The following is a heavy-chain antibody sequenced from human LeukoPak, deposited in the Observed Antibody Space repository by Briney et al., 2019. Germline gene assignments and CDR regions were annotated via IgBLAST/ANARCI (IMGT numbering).Heavy chain of an antibody. CDR3: SRHGGLVRGFSDAFDI. D-gene: IGHD3-10*01. CDR2: LYYTGST. J-gene: IGHJ3*02. V-gene: IGHV4-59*08. CDR1: GGSISSYY. Sequence: SETLSLTCIVSGGSISSYYWSWIRQPPGKGLEWIGNLYYTGSTNFNPSLESRVTISLDMSKNQFSLKLSSVTAADTAVYYCSRHGGLVRGFSDAFDIWGQGTMVTVSS.